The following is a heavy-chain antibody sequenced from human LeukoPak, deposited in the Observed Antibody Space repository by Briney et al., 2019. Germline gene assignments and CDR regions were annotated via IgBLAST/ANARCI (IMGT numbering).Heavy chain of an antibody. D-gene: IGHD1-14*01. CDR3: ARGRNWQTFYHYYMDV. CDR2: INHGGVT. J-gene: IGHJ6*03. Sequence: SETLSLTCGVSGGSFSGHYWTWLRQTPGKGLEWMGEINHGGVTNYNPSLKSRVSISIDTSTNEISLNMSSVTAADTGIYSCARGRNWQTFYHYYMDVWGKGATVTVS. V-gene: IGHV4-34*01. CDR1: GGSFSGHY.